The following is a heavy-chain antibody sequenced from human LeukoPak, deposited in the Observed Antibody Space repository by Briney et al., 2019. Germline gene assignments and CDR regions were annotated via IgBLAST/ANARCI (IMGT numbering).Heavy chain of an antibody. CDR3: ASATPGSHFDY. CDR2: ISYDGSNK. J-gene: IGHJ4*02. V-gene: IGHV3-30-3*01. CDR1: GFTFSSYA. D-gene: IGHD1-14*01. Sequence: PGGSLRLSCAASGFTFSSYAMHWVRQAPGKGLEWVAVISYDGSNKYYADSVKGRFTISRDNSKNTLYLQMNSLRAEDTAVYYCASATPGSHFDYWGQGTLVTVSS.